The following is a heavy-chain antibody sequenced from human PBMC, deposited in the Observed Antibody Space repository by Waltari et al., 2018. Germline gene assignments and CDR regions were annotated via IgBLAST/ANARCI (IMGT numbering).Heavy chain of an antibody. J-gene: IGHJ3*02. CDR3: AAEPIEYSSSSDAFDI. D-gene: IGHD6-6*01. Sequence: SGNTNYAQKFQERVTITRDMSTSTAYMELSSLRSEDTAVYYCAAEPIEYSSSSDAFDIWGQGTMVTVSS. V-gene: IGHV1-58*01. CDR2: SGNT.